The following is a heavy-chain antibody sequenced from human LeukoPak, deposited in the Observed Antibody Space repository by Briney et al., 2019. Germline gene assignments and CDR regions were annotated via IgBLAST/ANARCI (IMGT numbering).Heavy chain of an antibody. D-gene: IGHD2-15*01. Sequence: PGGSLRLSCAASGFTFSSYAMSWVRQAPGKGLEWVSAISGSGGSTYYADSVKGRFTISRDNSKNTLYLQMNSLRVEDTAVYYCAKAGAFCSGGSCWLGAWGQGTLVTVSS. CDR3: AKAGAFCSGGSCWLGA. CDR2: ISGSGGST. J-gene: IGHJ4*02. CDR1: GFTFSSYA. V-gene: IGHV3-23*01.